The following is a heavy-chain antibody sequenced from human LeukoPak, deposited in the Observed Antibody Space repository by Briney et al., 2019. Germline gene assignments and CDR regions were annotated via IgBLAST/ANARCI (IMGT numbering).Heavy chain of an antibody. J-gene: IGHJ4*02. CDR3: TTQIGDY. CDR1: GFTFNNAW. V-gene: IGHV3-15*01. CDR2: IKSNADGGTA. D-gene: IGHD3-10*01. Sequence: GGSLRLSCAASGFTFNNAWMTWVRQAPGKGLEWVGRIKSNADGGTADYAAPVNARFIISRDDSKNTLYLHMDSLKTEDTAVYYCTTQIGDYWGQGTLVTVSS.